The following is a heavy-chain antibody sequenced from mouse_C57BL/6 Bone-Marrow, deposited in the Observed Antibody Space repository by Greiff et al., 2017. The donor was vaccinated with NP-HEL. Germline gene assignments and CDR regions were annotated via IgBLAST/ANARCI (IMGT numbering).Heavy chain of an antibody. J-gene: IGHJ2*01. V-gene: IGHV1-55*01. Sequence: VQLQQPGAELVKPGASVKMSCKASGYTFTSYWITWVKQRPGQGLAWIGDIYPGSGSTNYNEKFKSKATLTVDTSSSTAYMQLSSLTSEDSAVYYCARSGNWGSYYFDYWGQGTTLTVSS. CDR1: GYTFTSYW. D-gene: IGHD4-1*01. CDR3: ARSGNWGSYYFDY. CDR2: IYPGSGST.